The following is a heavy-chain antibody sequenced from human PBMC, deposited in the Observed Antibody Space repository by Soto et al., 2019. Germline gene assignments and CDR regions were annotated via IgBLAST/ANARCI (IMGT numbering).Heavy chain of an antibody. V-gene: IGHV3-23*01. J-gene: IGHJ6*04. CDR1: GFTFSSYA. CDR3: AKDRDWKEGWAAGDV. D-gene: IGHD1-1*01. CDR2: ISGSGGST. Sequence: EVQLLESGGGLVQPGGSLRLSCAASGFTFSSYAMSWVRQAPGKGLEWVSVISGSGGSTYYADSVKGRFTISRDNSRNTLYLQMNSLRAEDTAVYYCAKDRDWKEGWAAGDVWGKGTTVTVSS.